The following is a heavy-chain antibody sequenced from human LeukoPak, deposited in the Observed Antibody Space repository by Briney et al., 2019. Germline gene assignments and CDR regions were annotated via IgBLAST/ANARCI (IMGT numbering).Heavy chain of an antibody. CDR1: GFTFSSYN. CDR3: AKDRGLRYYGSGSYGPDY. Sequence: GGSLRLSCAASGFTFSSYNMNWVRQAPGKGLEWVSSISSSSSYIYYADSLKGRFTISRDNAKNSLFLQMNSLRAEDTAVYYCAKDRGLRYYGSGSYGPDYWGQGTLVTVSS. CDR2: ISSSSSYI. J-gene: IGHJ4*02. V-gene: IGHV3-21*01. D-gene: IGHD3-10*01.